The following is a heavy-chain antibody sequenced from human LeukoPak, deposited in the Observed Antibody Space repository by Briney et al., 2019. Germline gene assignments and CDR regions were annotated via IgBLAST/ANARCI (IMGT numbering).Heavy chain of an antibody. CDR3: ARDPDIAVAGSYGMDV. V-gene: IGHV1-18*01. CDR1: GYTFTSYG. Sequence: ASVKVSCKASGYTFTSYGISWVRQAPGQGLEWMGWISAYNGNTNYAQKLQGRVTMTTDTSTSTAYMELRSLRSDDTAVYYCARDPDIAVAGSYGMDVWGQGTTVTVSS. D-gene: IGHD6-19*01. CDR2: ISAYNGNT. J-gene: IGHJ6*02.